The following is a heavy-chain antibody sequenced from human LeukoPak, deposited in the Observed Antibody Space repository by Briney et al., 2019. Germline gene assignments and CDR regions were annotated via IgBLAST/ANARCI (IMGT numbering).Heavy chain of an antibody. CDR2: TYYRSKWYN. Sequence: SQTLSLTCALSGDSFSSNSAAWNWIRQSPSRGLEWLGRTYYRSKWYNDYAVSVRSRIIINPDTSKNQFSLQLNSVSPEDTAVYYCARDLGGRFDYWGQGTLDTVSS. V-gene: IGHV6-1*01. D-gene: IGHD3-10*01. CDR1: GDSFSSNSAA. CDR3: ARDLGGRFDY. J-gene: IGHJ4*02.